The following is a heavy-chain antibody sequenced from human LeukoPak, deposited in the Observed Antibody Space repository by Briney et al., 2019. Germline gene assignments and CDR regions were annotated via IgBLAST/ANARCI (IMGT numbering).Heavy chain of an antibody. CDR2: INWNGGST. Sequence: PGGSLRLSCAASGFTFYDYGMSWVRQAPGKGLEWVSGINWNGGSTGYADSVKGRFTISRDNAKNSLYLQMNSLRAEDTALYYCARHGLYYGSGSYTRNDYWGQGTLVTVSS. J-gene: IGHJ4*02. CDR1: GFTFYDYG. CDR3: ARHGLYYGSGSYTRNDY. D-gene: IGHD3-10*01. V-gene: IGHV3-20*04.